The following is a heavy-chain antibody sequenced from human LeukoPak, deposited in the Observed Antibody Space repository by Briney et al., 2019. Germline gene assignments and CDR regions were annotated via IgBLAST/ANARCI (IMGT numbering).Heavy chain of an antibody. V-gene: IGHV3-23*01. CDR1: GFTFSSYT. CDR2: IRGGDGST. Sequence: GGSLRLSCAASGFTFSSYTMSWVRQAPGKGLEWVSAIRGGDGSTYYADSVKGRFTISRDNSKNTLYLLMNSLRAEDTAVYYCVRESPVAAVGRSWFDPWGQGTLVTVSS. CDR3: VRESPVAAVGRSWFDP. D-gene: IGHD6-13*01. J-gene: IGHJ5*02.